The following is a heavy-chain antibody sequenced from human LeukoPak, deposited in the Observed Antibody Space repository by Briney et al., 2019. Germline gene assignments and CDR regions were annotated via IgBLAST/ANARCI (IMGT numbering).Heavy chain of an antibody. D-gene: IGHD6-19*01. V-gene: IGHV3-64D*06. CDR3: VKDMGWYGLRFGY. CDR1: GFTFSSYA. Sequence: GGSLRLSCSASGFTFSSYAMHWVRQAPGKGLEYVSAISSNGGSTYYADSVKGRFTISRDNSKNTLYLQMSSLRAEDTAVYYRVKDMGWYGLRFGYWGQGTLVTVSS. J-gene: IGHJ4*02. CDR2: ISSNGGST.